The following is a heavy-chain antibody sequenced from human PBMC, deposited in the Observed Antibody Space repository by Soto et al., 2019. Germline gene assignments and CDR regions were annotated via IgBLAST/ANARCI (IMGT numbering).Heavy chain of an antibody. CDR1: GDAISSVNW. V-gene: IGHV4-4*02. CDR2: VYHRGST. Sequence: QVQLQESGPGLVKPSGNLSLTCAVSGDAISSVNWWSWVREPAGEGLEWFGEVYHRGSTNYHTSLKRRVTISLDKSNNQFSLKLSSVTAADTAVYYCARDCSGSTSCSYYGMDVWGQGTTVAVSS. J-gene: IGHJ6*02. CDR3: ARDCSGSTSCSYYGMDV. D-gene: IGHD2-2*01.